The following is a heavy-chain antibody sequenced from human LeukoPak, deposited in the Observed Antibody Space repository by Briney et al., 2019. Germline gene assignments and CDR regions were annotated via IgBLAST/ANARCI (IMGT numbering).Heavy chain of an antibody. J-gene: IGHJ3*02. Sequence: SETLSLTCTVSGASIRGHYWSWIRQPSGKGLEWIGYMYYSGNSNYNPALKSRVTISVDTSKNQFSLKLSSVTAADTAVYYCARDFWSGYFTDAFDIWGQGTMVTVSS. D-gene: IGHD3-3*01. CDR1: GASIRGHY. CDR2: MYYSGNS. V-gene: IGHV4-59*11. CDR3: ARDFWSGYFTDAFDI.